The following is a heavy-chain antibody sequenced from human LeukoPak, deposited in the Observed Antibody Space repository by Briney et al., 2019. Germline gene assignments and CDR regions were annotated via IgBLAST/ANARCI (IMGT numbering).Heavy chain of an antibody. J-gene: IGHJ5*02. D-gene: IGHD3-3*01. CDR2: ISYDGSNR. CDR1: GFTFNRYA. CDR3: ASLGRTIFGVVFDPLRRWFDP. V-gene: IGHV3-30*03. Sequence: GSLRLSCVGSGFTFNRYAFHWVRQAPGKGLEWVAVISYDGSNRYYADSVKGRFTVSRDNSKNTLYLQMDSLRYEDTAMYYCASLGRTIFGVVFDPLRRWFDPWGQGTLVTVFS.